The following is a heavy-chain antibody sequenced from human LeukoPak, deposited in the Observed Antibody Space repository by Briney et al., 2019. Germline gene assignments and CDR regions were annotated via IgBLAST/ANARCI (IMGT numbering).Heavy chain of an antibody. J-gene: IGHJ4*02. CDR2: ISYDGSNK. D-gene: IGHD1-26*01. Sequence: GGSLGLSCAASGFTFSNYAMHWVRQAPGKGLEWVAVISYDGSNKYYADSVTGRFTISRDNSKNTLYLQLNSLRAEETAVYFCARSWGLLYFDYWGQGTLVTVSS. CDR1: GFTFSNYA. CDR3: ARSWGLLYFDY. V-gene: IGHV3-30-3*01.